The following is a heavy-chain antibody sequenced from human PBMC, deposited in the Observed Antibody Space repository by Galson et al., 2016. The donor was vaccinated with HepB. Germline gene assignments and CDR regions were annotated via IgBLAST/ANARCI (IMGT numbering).Heavy chain of an antibody. Sequence: TLSLTCTVSGDSISSGDYYWSWIRQSPGKGLAWIGYVYHSGSTSYNPSLRRRLIISVDTSKNQFSLSLNSVTVADTAIYFCARRTGAHLDRWGQGTLVTVSS. J-gene: IGHJ5*02. CDR2: VYHSGST. V-gene: IGHV4-30-4*01. CDR3: ARRTGAHLDR. CDR1: GDSISSGDYY. D-gene: IGHD1-26*01.